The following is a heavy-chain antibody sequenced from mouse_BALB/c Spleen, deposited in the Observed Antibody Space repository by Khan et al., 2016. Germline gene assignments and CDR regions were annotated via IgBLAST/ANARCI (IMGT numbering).Heavy chain of an antibody. V-gene: IGHV5-6-5*01. CDR3: ARGGNYYFDY. J-gene: IGHJ2*01. Sequence: EVELVESGGGLVKPGGSLKLSCAASGFTFSSYAMSWVRQTPEKRLEWVASISSGGSTYYPDSVKGRFTISRDNARNILYLQMSSLRSEDTARYYCARGGNYYFDYWGQGTTLTVSS. CDR2: ISSGGST. D-gene: IGHD2-1*01. CDR1: GFTFSSYA.